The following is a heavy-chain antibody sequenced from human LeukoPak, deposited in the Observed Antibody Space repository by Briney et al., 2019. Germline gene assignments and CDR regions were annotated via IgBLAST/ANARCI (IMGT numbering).Heavy chain of an antibody. Sequence: SGGSLRLSCAASGFNFNDHYMSWVRQAPGKGLEWISYIGSCESTTYSADSVKGRFTISRDNATNPLYLQLNYLTADDSSVYYCPRARFVTDYFDPWGQGTLVTVSS. CDR1: GFNFNDHY. CDR2: IGSCESTT. D-gene: IGHD4-11*01. CDR3: PRARFVTDYFDP. J-gene: IGHJ5*02. V-gene: IGHV3-11*04.